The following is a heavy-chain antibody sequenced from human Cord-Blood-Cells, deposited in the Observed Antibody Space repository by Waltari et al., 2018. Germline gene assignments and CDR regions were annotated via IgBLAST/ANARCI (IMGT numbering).Heavy chain of an antibody. CDR1: GGSISSSSYY. CDR2: IYYSGST. V-gene: IGHV4-39*01. Sequence: QLQLQELGPGLVKPSETLSLTCTVPGGSISSSSYYWGWIRQPPGQGLEWIGSIYYSGSTYYNPSLKSRVTISVDTSKNQFSLKLSSVTAADTAVYYCARRVGYCSSTSCYDAFDIWGQGTMVTVSS. J-gene: IGHJ3*02. D-gene: IGHD2-2*01. CDR3: ARRVGYCSSTSCYDAFDI.